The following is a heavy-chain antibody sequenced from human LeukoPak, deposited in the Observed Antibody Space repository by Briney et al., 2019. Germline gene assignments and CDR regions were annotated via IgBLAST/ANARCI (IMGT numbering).Heavy chain of an antibody. CDR3: AKSVAIYFYYGLDV. Sequence: GGSLRLSCAASGFTFSSYAMSWVRQTPGKGLEWVSGISGSGGSTYYADSVKGRFTISRDKSKNTLFLQMNSLRVEDTAPSYCAKSVAIYFYYGLDVWGQGTTVTVSS. CDR2: ISGSGGST. J-gene: IGHJ6*02. V-gene: IGHV3-23*01. CDR1: GFTFSSYA. D-gene: IGHD3-3*01.